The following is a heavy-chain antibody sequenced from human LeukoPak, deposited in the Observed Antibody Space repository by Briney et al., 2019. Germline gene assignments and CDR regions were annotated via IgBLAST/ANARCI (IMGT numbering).Heavy chain of an antibody. CDR1: GGSISSYY. Sequence: PSETLSLTCTVSGGSISSYYWSWIRQPAGKGLEWIGRIYTSGSTNYNPSLKSRVTMSVDTSKNQFSLKLSSVTAADTAVYYCARDQQIAAAGIFDYWGQGTLVTVSS. CDR3: ARDQQIAAAGIFDY. D-gene: IGHD6-13*01. CDR2: IYTSGST. V-gene: IGHV4-4*07. J-gene: IGHJ4*02.